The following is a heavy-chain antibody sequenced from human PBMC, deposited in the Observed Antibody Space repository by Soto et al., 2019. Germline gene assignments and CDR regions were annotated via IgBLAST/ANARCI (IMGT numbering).Heavy chain of an antibody. CDR3: ARENDPSTSGRGSDY. Sequence: ASVKVSCKASGYTFTSYGISWVRQAPGQGLEWMGWISAYNGNTNYAQKLQGRVTMTTDTSTSTAYMELRSLRSDDTAVYYCARENDPSTSGRGSDYWGQGTLVTVSS. J-gene: IGHJ4*02. CDR2: ISAYNGNT. CDR1: GYTFTSYG. D-gene: IGHD1-1*01. V-gene: IGHV1-18*01.